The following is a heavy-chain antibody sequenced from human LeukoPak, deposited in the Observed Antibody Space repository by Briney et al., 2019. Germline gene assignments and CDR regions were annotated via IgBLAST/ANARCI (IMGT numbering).Heavy chain of an antibody. CDR1: GGSISSRNYY. CDR2: IYYSGST. Sequence: SETLSLTCTVSGGSISSRNYYWDWIRQPPGKGLEWIGSIYYSGSTYYNPSLKSRVTISVDTSKNQFSLKLSFVTAAETAVYYCAGERIYYGLNVWGQGTTVTVSS. CDR3: AGERIYYGLNV. D-gene: IGHD3-10*01. V-gene: IGHV4-39*01. J-gene: IGHJ6*02.